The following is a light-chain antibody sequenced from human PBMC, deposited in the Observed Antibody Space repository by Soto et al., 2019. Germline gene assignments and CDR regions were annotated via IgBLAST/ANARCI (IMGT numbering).Light chain of an antibody. CDR3: QQRSNWPPEVT. Sequence: EIVLTQSPDTLSLSPGERATLSCRASQSVRSSLAWYQQKPGQAPRLLIYDASNRATGIPARFSGSWSVTDFTRTISSREPEDFAVYYCQQRSNWPPEVTFCPGTKVDSK. CDR2: DAS. J-gene: IGKJ3*01. V-gene: IGKV3-11*01. CDR1: QSVRSS.